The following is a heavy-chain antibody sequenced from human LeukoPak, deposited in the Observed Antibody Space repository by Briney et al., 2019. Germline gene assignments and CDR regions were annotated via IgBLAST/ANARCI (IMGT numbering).Heavy chain of an antibody. J-gene: IGHJ4*02. V-gene: IGHV4-34*01. CDR2: INHSGST. Sequence: PSETLSLTCAVYGGSFSGYYWSWIRQPPGKGLEWIGEINHSGSTNYNPSLKSRVTISVDTSKNQFSLKLSSVTAADTAVYYCARSPPPPIVLMVYAPVRGPHHFDYWGQGTLVTVSS. CDR1: GGSFSGYY. CDR3: ARSPPPPIVLMVYAPVRGPHHFDY. D-gene: IGHD2-8*01.